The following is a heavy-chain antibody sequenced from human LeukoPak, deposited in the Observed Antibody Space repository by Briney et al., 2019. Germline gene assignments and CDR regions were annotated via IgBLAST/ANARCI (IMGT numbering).Heavy chain of an antibody. CDR3: ARFLVATGSFDY. D-gene: IGHD5-12*01. CDR2: IIPIFGTA. V-gene: IGHV1-69*01. Sequence: SVKVSSKASGGTFSTYAISWVRQAPGQGLEWMGGIIPIFGTANYAQKFQGRVTITADESTSTAYMELSSLRSEDTAVYYCARFLVATGSFDYWGQGTLVTVSS. J-gene: IGHJ4*02. CDR1: GGTFSTYA.